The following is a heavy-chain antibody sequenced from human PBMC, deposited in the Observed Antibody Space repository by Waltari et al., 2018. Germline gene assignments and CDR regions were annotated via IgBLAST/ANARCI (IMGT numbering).Heavy chain of an antibody. Sequence: QLQLQESGPGLVKPSETLSLTCTVSGGSISSSSYYWGWIRQPPGKGLEWIGSIYYSGSTYYNPSLKSRVTISVDTSKNQFSLKLSSVTAADTAVYCCAGRRYSSKHTHIDYWGQGTLVTVSS. CDR3: AGRRYSSKHTHIDY. D-gene: IGHD6-13*01. CDR1: GGSISSSSYY. CDR2: IYYSGST. J-gene: IGHJ4*02. V-gene: IGHV4-39*01.